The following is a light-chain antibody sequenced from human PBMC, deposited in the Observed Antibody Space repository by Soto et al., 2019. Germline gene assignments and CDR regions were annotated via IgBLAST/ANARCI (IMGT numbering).Light chain of an antibody. CDR2: EAS. CDR1: QSINSW. CDR3: QQYSCYRT. J-gene: IGKJ1*01. Sequence: DIQMTQSPSTLSASVGDRVTITCRASQSINSWLAWYQQKPGKAPKLLIHEASSLESGVPSRFSGSGSGTEFTLTISSLQPDDFATYYCQQYSCYRTFGQGTRLEIK. V-gene: IGKV1-5*03.